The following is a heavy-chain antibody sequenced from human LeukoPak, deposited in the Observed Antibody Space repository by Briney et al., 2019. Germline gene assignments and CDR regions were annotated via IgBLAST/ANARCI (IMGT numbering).Heavy chain of an antibody. CDR1: GLTFSSYA. V-gene: IGHV3-23*01. CDR2: ISGSGGST. D-gene: IGHD3-9*01. Sequence: GGSLRLSCAASGLTFSSYAMRWVRQPPGKGLELVSAISGSGGSTYYADSVKGRFTISRDNSKNTLYLQMNSLRAEDTAVYYCAKVPRYDILTGCWFDYWGQGTLVTVSS. J-gene: IGHJ4*02. CDR3: AKVPRYDILTGCWFDY.